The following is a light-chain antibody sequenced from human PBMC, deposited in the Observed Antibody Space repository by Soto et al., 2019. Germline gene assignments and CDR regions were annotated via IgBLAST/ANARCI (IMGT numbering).Light chain of an antibody. CDR3: QSYDSSLSALV. J-gene: IGLJ2*01. V-gene: IGLV1-40*01. CDR2: GNT. Sequence: QAVVTQPPSGSGAPGQRVTISCTGSSSNIGAGYHVHWYQQLPGTAPKLLIYGNTNRPSGVPDRFSGSKSGTSASLAITGLQAEDEADYYCQSYDSSLSALVFGGGTKVTVL. CDR1: SSNIGAGYH.